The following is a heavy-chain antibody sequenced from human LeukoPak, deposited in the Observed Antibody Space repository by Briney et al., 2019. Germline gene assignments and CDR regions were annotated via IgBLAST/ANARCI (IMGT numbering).Heavy chain of an antibody. CDR2: IKQDGSEK. D-gene: IGHD3-3*01. Sequence: PGGSLRLSCAASEFTFTSYWMSWVRQAPGKGLEWVANIKQDGSEKYYVDSVKGRFSISRDNAKNSLYLQMNSLRAEDTAVYYCARDYDFWSGYLDYWGQGTLVTVSS. V-gene: IGHV3-7*05. J-gene: IGHJ4*02. CDR1: EFTFTSYW. CDR3: ARDYDFWSGYLDY.